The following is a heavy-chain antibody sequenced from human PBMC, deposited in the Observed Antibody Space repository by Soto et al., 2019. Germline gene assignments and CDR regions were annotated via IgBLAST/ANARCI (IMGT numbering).Heavy chain of an antibody. CDR1: GFTVSSNC. V-gene: IGHV3-53*01. D-gene: IGHD6-6*01. Sequence: GESLKISCAASGFTVSSNCMSWVRQAPGKGLEWVSVIYSGGSTYYADSVKGRFTISRDNSKNTLYLQMNSLRAEDTAVYYCARTLAARTYYYYGMNVWGQGTTVTVSS. CDR2: IYSGGST. J-gene: IGHJ6*02. CDR3: ARTLAARTYYYYGMNV.